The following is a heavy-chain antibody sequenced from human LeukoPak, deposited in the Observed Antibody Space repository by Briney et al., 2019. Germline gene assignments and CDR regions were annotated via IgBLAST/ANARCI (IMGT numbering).Heavy chain of an antibody. Sequence: ASVKVSCKASGGTFNSYTITWVRQAPGQGREWMGRIIPIFDTANYAQMFQGRVTITADKSTTTAYMELSSLTSEDTAVYYCARRDWNDENDAFDIWGQGTMVTVSS. D-gene: IGHD1-1*01. CDR3: ARRDWNDENDAFDI. CDR2: IIPIFDTA. J-gene: IGHJ3*02. V-gene: IGHV1-69*08. CDR1: GGTFNSYT.